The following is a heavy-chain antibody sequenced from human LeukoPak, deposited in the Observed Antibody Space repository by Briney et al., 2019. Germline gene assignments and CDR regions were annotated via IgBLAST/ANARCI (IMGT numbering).Heavy chain of an antibody. CDR1: GFTFGSYA. V-gene: IGHV3-23*01. CDR2: ISGSGGST. J-gene: IGHJ4*02. CDR3: PLPPAGSGSLPAPFTY. D-gene: IGHD3-10*01. Sequence: GGSLRLSCAASGFTFGSYAMSWVRQAPGKGLEWVSAISGSGGSTYYADSVKGRFTISRDNSKNTLYLQMNSLRAEDTAVYYCPLPPAGSGSLPAPFTYWGQGPLVT.